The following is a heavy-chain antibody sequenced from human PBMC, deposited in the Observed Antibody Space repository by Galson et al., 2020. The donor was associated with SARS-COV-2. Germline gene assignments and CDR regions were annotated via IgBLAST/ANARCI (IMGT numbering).Heavy chain of an antibody. CDR3: ARETDDDSSSWYDY. V-gene: IGHV3-30*04. Sequence: SPKISCAASGFTFSSSAMHWVRQAPGKGLEWVAIISFHGTTIYKSDSVKGRFTISRDISKNILYLQMNRLRPEDTGVYYCARETDDDSSSWYDYWGQGTLVTVSP. D-gene: IGHD3-22*01. CDR1: GFTFSSSA. CDR2: ISFHGTTI. J-gene: IGHJ4*02.